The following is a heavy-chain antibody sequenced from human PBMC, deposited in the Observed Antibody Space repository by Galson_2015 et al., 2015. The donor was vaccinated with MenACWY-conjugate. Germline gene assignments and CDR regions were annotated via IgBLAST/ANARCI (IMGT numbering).Heavy chain of an antibody. J-gene: IGHJ6*02. V-gene: IGHV3-7*05. CDR2: IKEDGTDK. CDR3: ARESPAPNFGMDV. Sequence: SLRLSCAASGFTFSNFWMSWVRQTPGKRPEWVANIKEDGTDKHYVASVRGRFTISRDNANYLLFLQMNNLRAEDSAVYYCARESPAPNFGMDVWGRGTTVSVSS. D-gene: IGHD5-24*01. CDR1: GFTFSNFW.